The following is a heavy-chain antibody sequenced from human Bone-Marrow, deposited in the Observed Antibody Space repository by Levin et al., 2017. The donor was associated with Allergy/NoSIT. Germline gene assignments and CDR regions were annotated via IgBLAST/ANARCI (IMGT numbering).Heavy chain of an antibody. Sequence: PGESLKISCAASGFIFSSYGMHWVRQAPGKGLEWGAVIWSDGSNQDYVDSVKGRFTISRDNSKDTLYLQMNSLRAEDTAVYYCGRDLWPGVINRGDWVDPWGQGTLVTVSS. CDR1: GFIFSSYG. D-gene: IGHD3-3*01. J-gene: IGHJ5*02. CDR2: IWSDGSNQ. CDR3: GRDLWPGVINRGDWVDP. V-gene: IGHV3-33*01.